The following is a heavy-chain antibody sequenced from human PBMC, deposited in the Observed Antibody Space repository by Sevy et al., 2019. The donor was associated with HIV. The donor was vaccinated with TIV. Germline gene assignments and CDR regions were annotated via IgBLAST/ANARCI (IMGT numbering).Heavy chain of an antibody. CDR1: GHTLTELP. D-gene: IGHD3-22*01. CDR3: ASTREYYSDNSGYFDY. Sequence: ASVKVSCKFSGHTLTELPIHWVRQAPGKRLEWMGRFDPEDGERIYAQKFQGRVTMTEDTSTDTAYMERSSLRSEDTALYYCASTREYYSDNSGYFDYWGQGTLVTVSS. V-gene: IGHV1-24*01. CDR2: FDPEDGER. J-gene: IGHJ4*02.